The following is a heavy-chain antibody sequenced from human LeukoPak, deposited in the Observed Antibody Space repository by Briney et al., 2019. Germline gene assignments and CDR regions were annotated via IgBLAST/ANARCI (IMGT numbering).Heavy chain of an antibody. Sequence: SSYSSNWIRQPPGKGLEWIGSIYYSGSTYYNPSLKSRVTISVDTSKNQFSLKLSSVTAADTAVYYCARVGATFDYWGQGTLVTVSS. J-gene: IGHJ4*02. CDR3: ARVGATFDY. D-gene: IGHD1-26*01. V-gene: IGHV4-39*07. CDR1: SSYS. CDR2: IYYSGST.